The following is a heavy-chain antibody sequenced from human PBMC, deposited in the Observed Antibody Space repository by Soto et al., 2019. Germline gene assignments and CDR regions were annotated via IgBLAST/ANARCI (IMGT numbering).Heavy chain of an antibody. Sequence: ELQLVESGGVVAQPGGSLRLSCAASGFKFDDYSMHWVRQVPGKGLEWVALVNWNGRDTFYADSVKGRFIISRDNYRKSLYLQMKSLKVEATGLYFSTKEGGTISWDSWGQGTLVTVAS. CDR1: GFKFDDYS. J-gene: IGHJ4*02. CDR2: VNWNGRDT. V-gene: IGHV3-43*01. D-gene: IGHD3-10*01. CDR3: TKEGGTISWDS.